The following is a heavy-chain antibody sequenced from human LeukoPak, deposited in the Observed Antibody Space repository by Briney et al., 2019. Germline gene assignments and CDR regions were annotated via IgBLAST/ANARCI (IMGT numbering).Heavy chain of an antibody. V-gene: IGHV1-2*02. J-gene: IGHJ6*02. CDR1: GYTFTGYY. Sequence: ASVKVSCKASGYTFTGYYMHWVRQAPGQGLEWMGWINPNSGGTNYAQKLQGRVTMTTDTSTSTAYMELRSLRSDDTAVYYCARRLPTGTYYYYYGMDVWGQGTTVTVSS. CDR3: ARRLPTGTYYYYYGMDV. D-gene: IGHD1-1*01. CDR2: INPNSGGT.